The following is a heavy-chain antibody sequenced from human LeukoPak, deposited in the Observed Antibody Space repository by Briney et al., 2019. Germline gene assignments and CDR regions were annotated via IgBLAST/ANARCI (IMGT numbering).Heavy chain of an antibody. CDR2: IKQDGSEK. CDR3: AREIAAAGYLWFDP. D-gene: IGHD6-13*01. J-gene: IGHJ5*02. Sequence: GGSLRLSCAASGFTFSSYWMSWVRQAPGKGLEWVANIKQDGSEKYYVDSVKGRFTISRDNAKNSLYLQMNSLRAEDTAVYYCAREIAAAGYLWFDPWGQGTLVTVSS. V-gene: IGHV3-7*01. CDR1: GFTFSSYW.